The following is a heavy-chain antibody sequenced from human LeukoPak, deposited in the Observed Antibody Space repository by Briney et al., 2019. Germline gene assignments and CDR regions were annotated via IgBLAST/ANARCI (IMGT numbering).Heavy chain of an antibody. CDR3: ASAIHSSGYPPVDY. D-gene: IGHD3-22*01. J-gene: IGHJ4*02. V-gene: IGHV3-64*01. CDR2: ISSDGDTP. CDR1: GFSFRSYA. Sequence: WRSLRLSCAASGFSFRSYAMQWVRQAPGKGLEFVSAISSDGDTPFYTSSVKGRFTISRDNSKNTLYLQMGSLSAEDMAVYYCASAIHSSGYPPVDYWGQGTLVTVSS.